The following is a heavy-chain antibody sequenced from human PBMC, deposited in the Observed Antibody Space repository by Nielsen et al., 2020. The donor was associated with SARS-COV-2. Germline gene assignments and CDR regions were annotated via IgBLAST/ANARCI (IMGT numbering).Heavy chain of an antibody. J-gene: IGHJ3*02. Sequence: GESLKISCAASGFTFSSYAMHWVRQAPGKGLEWVAVISYDGSNKYYADSVKGRFTISRDNSKNTLYLQMNSLRAEDTAVYYCARVPKLPPRYGDAFDIWGQGTMVTVSS. CDR1: GFTFSSYA. V-gene: IGHV3-30*04. D-gene: IGHD5-24*01. CDR3: ARVPKLPPRYGDAFDI. CDR2: ISYDGSNK.